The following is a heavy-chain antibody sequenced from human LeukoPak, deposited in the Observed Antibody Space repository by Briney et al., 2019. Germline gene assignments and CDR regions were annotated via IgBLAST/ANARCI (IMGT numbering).Heavy chain of an antibody. J-gene: IGHJ5*02. V-gene: IGHV4-59*01. D-gene: IGHD2/OR15-2a*01. CDR2: IYYSGST. CDR3: ARDGNPTDWFDP. CDR1: GGSISSYY. Sequence: SETLSPTCTVSGGSISSYYWSWIRQPPGKGLEWIGYIYYSGSTNYIPSLKSRVTISVDTSKNQFSLKLSSVTAADTAVYYCARDGNPTDWFDPWGQGTLVTVSS.